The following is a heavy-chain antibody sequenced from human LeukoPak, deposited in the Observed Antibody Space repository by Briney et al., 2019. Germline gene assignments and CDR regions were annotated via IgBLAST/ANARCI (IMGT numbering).Heavy chain of an antibody. V-gene: IGHV3-30-3*01. CDR3: ARAYYYGSGSRYYYYYGMDV. Sequence: GGSLRLSCADSGFTFSSSAMHWVRQAPGKGLEWVADISYDGSNTYYADSVKGRFTIPRDNSKNTLYLQMNSLRAEDTAVYYCARAYYYGSGSRYYYYYGMDVWGQGTTVTVSS. D-gene: IGHD3-10*01. CDR1: GFTFSSSA. CDR2: ISYDGSNT. J-gene: IGHJ6*02.